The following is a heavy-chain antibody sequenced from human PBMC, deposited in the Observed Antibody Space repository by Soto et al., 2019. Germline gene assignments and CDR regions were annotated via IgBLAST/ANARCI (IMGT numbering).Heavy chain of an antibody. CDR3: ATGGYGAY. CDR1: GYTFTSYG. CDR2: ISAHNGNT. Sequence: QVHLVQSGAEVKKPGASVKVSCKASGYTFTSYGITWVRQAPGQGLEWMGWISAHNGNTDYAQKIQGRVILTRDTPTRTAYMERSRLGSDDTAVEDWATGGYGAYGGQGAVVPVSS. J-gene: IGHJ4*02. D-gene: IGHD5-12*01. V-gene: IGHV1-18*01.